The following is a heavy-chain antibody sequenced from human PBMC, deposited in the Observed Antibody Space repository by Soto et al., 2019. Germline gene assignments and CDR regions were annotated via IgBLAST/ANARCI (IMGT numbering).Heavy chain of an antibody. D-gene: IGHD6-6*01. CDR1: GGSFSGYY. Sequence: SETLSLTCAVYGGSFSGYYWSWIRQPPGKGLEWIGEINHSGSTNYNPSLKSRVTISVDTSKNQFSLKLSSVTAADTAVYYCARGRQRAARRRSVGAFDIWGQGTMVTVSS. CDR2: INHSGST. J-gene: IGHJ3*02. CDR3: ARGRQRAARRRSVGAFDI. V-gene: IGHV4-34*01.